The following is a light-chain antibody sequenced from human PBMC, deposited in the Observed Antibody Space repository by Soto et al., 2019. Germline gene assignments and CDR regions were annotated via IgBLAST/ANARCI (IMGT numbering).Light chain of an antibody. CDR1: QSVSSSY. CDR2: GAS. J-gene: IGKJ1*01. Sequence: EIVLTQSPGTLSLSPGEGATLSCRASQSVSSSYLAWYQQKPGQDPRLLIYGASSRATGIPDRFSGSGSGTDFTLTISRLEPEDFAVYYCQQYDNSPWTFGQGTKVEIK. CDR3: QQYDNSPWT. V-gene: IGKV3-20*01.